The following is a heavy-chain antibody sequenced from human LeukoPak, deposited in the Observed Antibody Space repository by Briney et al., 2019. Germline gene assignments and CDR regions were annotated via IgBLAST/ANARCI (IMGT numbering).Heavy chain of an antibody. CDR1: GGSISNTNW. V-gene: IGHV4-4*02. CDR3: ARRGQWLDFDY. D-gene: IGHD6-19*01. CDR2: ISLTGLT. J-gene: IGHJ4*02. Sequence: SETLSLTCGVSGGSISNTNWWSWVRQPPGQGLEWIGEISLTGLTHYNPSLESRVTVSLDKSKNQFSLELTSVTAADTAVYYCARRGQWLDFDYWGQGTLVTVSS.